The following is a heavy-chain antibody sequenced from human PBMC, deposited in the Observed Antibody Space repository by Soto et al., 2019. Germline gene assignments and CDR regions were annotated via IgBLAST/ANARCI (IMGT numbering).Heavy chain of an antibody. CDR3: ARGRGYYDSSGSKHYYYYYGMDV. Sequence: ASVKVSCKASGYTFTSYGISWVRQAPGEGLEWMGWISAYNGNTNYAQKLQGRVTMTTDTSTSTAYMELRSLRSDDTAVYYCARGRGYYDSSGSKHYYYYYGMDVWGQGTTVTSP. V-gene: IGHV1-18*01. D-gene: IGHD3-22*01. CDR1: GYTFTSYG. J-gene: IGHJ6*02. CDR2: ISAYNGNT.